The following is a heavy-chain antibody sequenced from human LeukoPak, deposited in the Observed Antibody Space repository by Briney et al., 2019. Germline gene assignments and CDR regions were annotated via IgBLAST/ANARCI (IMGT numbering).Heavy chain of an antibody. V-gene: IGHV3-23*01. CDR3: AKVSRGYCRGGTCYYYYGMDV. J-gene: IGHJ6*02. D-gene: IGHD2-15*01. CDR2: VFGSGGST. CDR1: GFTFSSYA. Sequence: GGSLRLSCAASGFTFSSYAMSWVRQAPGKGLGWVSSVFGSGGSTYYADSVKGRFTISRDNSKNTLYLQMNSLRAEDTAVYYCAKVSRGYCRGGTCYYYYGMDVWGQGTTVTVSS.